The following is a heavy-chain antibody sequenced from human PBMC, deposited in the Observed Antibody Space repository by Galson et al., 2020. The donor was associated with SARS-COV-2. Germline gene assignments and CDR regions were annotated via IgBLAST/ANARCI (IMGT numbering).Heavy chain of an antibody. V-gene: IGHV3-30*03. J-gene: IGHJ4*02. CDR2: ISDDGTNT. CDR1: GFTFSNFA. CDR3: AMSLWFGEILAAFDC. D-gene: IGHD3-10*01. Sequence: GGSLRLSCAASGFTFSNFAMHWVRQAPGKGLEWVAVISDDGTNTYYRDSVKGRFSISRDNSKNTLYLQMNSLRVEETAVYHCAMSLWFGEILAAFDCWGQGAQATGSS.